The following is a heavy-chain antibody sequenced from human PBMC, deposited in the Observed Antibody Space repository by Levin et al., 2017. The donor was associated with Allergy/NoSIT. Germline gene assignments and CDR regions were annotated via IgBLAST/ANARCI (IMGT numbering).Heavy chain of an antibody. CDR2: IYYSGST. Sequence: SETLSLTCTVSGGSISSSSYYWGWIRQPPGKGLEWIGSIYYSGSTYYNPSLKSRVTISVDTSKNQFSLKLSSVTAADTAVYYCARHFRSSSGGYFDYWGQGTLVTVSS. CDR1: GGSISSSSYY. J-gene: IGHJ4*02. CDR3: ARHFRSSSGGYFDY. D-gene: IGHD6-6*01. V-gene: IGHV4-39*01.